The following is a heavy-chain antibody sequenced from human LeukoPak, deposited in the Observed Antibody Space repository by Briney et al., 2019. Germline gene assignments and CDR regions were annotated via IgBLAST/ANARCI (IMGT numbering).Heavy chain of an antibody. D-gene: IGHD2-21*02. CDR3: ASFVVVTAIYYFDY. CDR1: GGSISSNNW. V-gene: IGHV4-4*02. Sequence: PSGTLSLTCAVSGGSISSNNWWGWVRQPPGKSLEWIGEIYHSGSPNYNPSLKSRVTISVDKSRNHFSLNLSSVTAADTAVYYCASFVVVTAIYYFDYWGQGTLVTVSS. J-gene: IGHJ4*02. CDR2: IYHSGSP.